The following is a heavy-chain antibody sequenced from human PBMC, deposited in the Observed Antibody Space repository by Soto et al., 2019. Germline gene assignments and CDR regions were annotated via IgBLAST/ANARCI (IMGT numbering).Heavy chain of an antibody. V-gene: IGHV3-33*01. CDR1: GFTFSSYG. CDR3: AREIQQLPYYYYYGMDV. CDR2: IWYDGSNK. Sequence: QVQLVESGGGVVQPGRSLRLSCAASGFTFSSYGMHWVRQAPGKGLEWVAVIWYDGSNKYYADSVKGRFTISRDNSKNTLYLQMNSLRAEDTAVYYCAREIQQLPYYYYYGMDVWGQGTTVTVSS. J-gene: IGHJ6*02. D-gene: IGHD6-13*01.